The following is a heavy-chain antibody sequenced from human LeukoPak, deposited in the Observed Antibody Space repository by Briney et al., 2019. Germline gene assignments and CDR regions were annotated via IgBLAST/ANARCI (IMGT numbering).Heavy chain of an antibody. J-gene: IGHJ6*02. Sequence: PGGSLRLSCAASGFTFSSYSMNWVRQAPGKGLEWVSSISSSSSYIYYADSVKGRFTISRDNAKNSLYLQMNSLRAEDTAVYYCARDHGGWFGELFGDFYYYHGMDVWGQGTTVTVSS. CDR2: ISSSSSYI. CDR1: GFTFSSYS. D-gene: IGHD3-10*01. CDR3: ARDHGGWFGELFGDFYYYHGMDV. V-gene: IGHV3-21*01.